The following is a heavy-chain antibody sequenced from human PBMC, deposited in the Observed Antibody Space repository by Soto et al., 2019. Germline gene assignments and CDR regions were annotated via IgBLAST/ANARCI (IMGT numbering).Heavy chain of an antibody. CDR1: GFIFSRYG. V-gene: IGHV3-33*01. J-gene: IGHJ4*02. Sequence: QVQLVESGGAVVQPGRSLRLSCEASGFIFSRYGMHWVRQAPGKGLEWVAVIWYDGADKWYADSVEGRFTVSRDDSKSTLYLQMNSLRAEDTAVYYWARFLTSTVDYWGQGTRVTVSS. CDR2: IWYDGADK. D-gene: IGHD3-10*01. CDR3: ARFLTSTVDY.